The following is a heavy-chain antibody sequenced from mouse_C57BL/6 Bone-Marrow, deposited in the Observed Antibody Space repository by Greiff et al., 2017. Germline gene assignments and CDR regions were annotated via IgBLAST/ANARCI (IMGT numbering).Heavy chain of an antibody. V-gene: IGHV1-63*01. CDR3: ARGDWRGVFAY. CDR2: IYPGGDYT. CDR1: GYTFTNYW. J-gene: IGHJ3*01. Sequence: QVQLQQSGAELVRPGTSVKMSCKASGYTFTNYWIGWAKQRPGHGLEWIGDIYPGGDYTNYNEKFKGKATLTADKSSSTAYMQFSSLTSEDSAIYYCARGDWRGVFAYWGQGTLVTVSA.